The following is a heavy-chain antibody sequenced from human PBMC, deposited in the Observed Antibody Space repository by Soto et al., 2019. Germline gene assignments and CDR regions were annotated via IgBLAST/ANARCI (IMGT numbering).Heavy chain of an antibody. Sequence: ASETLSLTSAVSGGSISSSGYYWGWIRQPPGKGLEWIGSISYSGSTYYNPSLKSRVTISVDTSKNQFSLKLSSVTAADTAVYYCASYYYDSSGYYYVPGVYWGQGTLVTVSS. CDR1: GGSISSSGYY. D-gene: IGHD3-22*01. CDR2: ISYSGST. CDR3: ASYYYDSSGYYYVPGVY. J-gene: IGHJ4*02. V-gene: IGHV4-39*01.